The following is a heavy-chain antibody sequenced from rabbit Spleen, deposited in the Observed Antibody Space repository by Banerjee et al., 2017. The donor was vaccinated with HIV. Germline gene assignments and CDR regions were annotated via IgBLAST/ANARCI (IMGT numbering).Heavy chain of an antibody. D-gene: IGHD1-1*01. CDR2: INASTGKP. CDR3: ARDLVGVIGWNFYL. CDR1: GFSFSDRDV. Sequence: QEQLVESGGDLVKPEGSLTLTCKASGFSFSDRDVMCWVRQAPGKGLEWIACINASTGKPVYATWASGRFTISRTSSTTVTLRMTSLTAADRATYFCARDLVGVIGWNFYLWGPGTLVTVS. J-gene: IGHJ4*01. V-gene: IGHV1S45*01.